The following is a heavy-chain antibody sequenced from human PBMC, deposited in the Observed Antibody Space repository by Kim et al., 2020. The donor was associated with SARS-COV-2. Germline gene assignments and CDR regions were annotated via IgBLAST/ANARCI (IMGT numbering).Heavy chain of an antibody. J-gene: IGHJ4*02. V-gene: IGHV3-64*01. D-gene: IGHD6-13*01. CDR3: AREPGIAAAGYFDY. CDR1: GFTFSNYA. CDR2: ISSNGGST. Sequence: GGSLRLSCAASGFTFSNYAMHWVRQAPGKGLEYVSAISSNGGSTYYANSVKGRFTISRDNSKNTLQLQMGSLRAEDMAVYYCAREPGIAAAGYFDYWGQRTRVPVSS.